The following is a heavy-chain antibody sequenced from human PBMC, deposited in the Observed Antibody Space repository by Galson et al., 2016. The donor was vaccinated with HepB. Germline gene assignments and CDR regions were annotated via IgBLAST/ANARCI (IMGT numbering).Heavy chain of an antibody. CDR2: IDPSDGSI. CDR3: AGVNGNYGLDV. J-gene: IGHJ1*01. CDR1: GYNFNNSY. D-gene: IGHD1-7*01. Sequence: SVKVSCKASGYNFNNSYMHWVRQAPGQGLEWMGMIDPSDGSISYSQNFQGRVRMTRDMSTRTVYMDLRSLRSDDTAVYYCAGVNGNYGLDVWGQGTLVTVS. V-gene: IGHV1-46*02.